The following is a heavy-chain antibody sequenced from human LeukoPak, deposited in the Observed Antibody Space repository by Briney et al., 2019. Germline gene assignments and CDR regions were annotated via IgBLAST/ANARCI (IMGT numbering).Heavy chain of an antibody. Sequence: GGSLRLSCAASGFTFSSYGMHWVRQAPGKGLEWVAVISYDGSNKYYADSVKGRFTISRDNSKNTLYLQMNSLRAEDTAVYYCAKDLSFDYWGRGTLVTVSS. CDR3: AKDLSFDY. J-gene: IGHJ4*02. D-gene: IGHD2/OR15-2a*01. CDR1: GFTFSSYG. CDR2: ISYDGSNK. V-gene: IGHV3-30*18.